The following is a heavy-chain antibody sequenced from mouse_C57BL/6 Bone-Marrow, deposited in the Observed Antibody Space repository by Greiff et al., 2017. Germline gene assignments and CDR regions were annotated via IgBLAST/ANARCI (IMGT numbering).Heavy chain of an antibody. Sequence: EVQGVESGGGLVQPGGSLSLSCAASGFTFTDYYMSWVRQPPGKALEWLGFIRNKANGYTTEYSASVKGRFTISRDNSQSILYLQRNALRDEDSATYYCASHYYGSSYYLDYWGQGTTLTVSS. D-gene: IGHD1-1*01. V-gene: IGHV7-3*01. CDR2: IRNKANGYTT. CDR3: ASHYYGSSYYLDY. CDR1: GFTFTDYY. J-gene: IGHJ2*01.